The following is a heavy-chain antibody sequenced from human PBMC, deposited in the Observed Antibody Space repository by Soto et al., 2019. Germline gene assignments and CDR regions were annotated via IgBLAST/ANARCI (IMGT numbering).Heavy chain of an antibody. V-gene: IGHV1-69*12. CDR3: ARRRGYCSSTSCYTNGYYYYGMDV. CDR1: GGTFSSYA. J-gene: IGHJ6*02. D-gene: IGHD2-2*02. CDR2: IIPIFGTA. Sequence: QVQLVQSGAEVKKPGSSVKVSCKASGGTFSSYAISWVRQAPGQGLEWMGGIIPIFGTANYAQKFQGRVTITADESTSTADMELSSLRSEDTAVYYCARRRGYCSSTSCYTNGYYYYGMDVWGQGTTVTVSS.